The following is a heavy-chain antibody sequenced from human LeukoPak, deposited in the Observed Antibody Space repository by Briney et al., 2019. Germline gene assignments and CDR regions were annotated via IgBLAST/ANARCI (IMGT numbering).Heavy chain of an antibody. CDR1: GASTSTYS. CDR3: ARYSSSWSAFDS. V-gene: IGHV4-59*08. J-gene: IGHJ4*02. D-gene: IGHD6-13*01. CDR2: VYYFGAT. Sequence: SETLSLTCTVSGASTSTYSWTWIRQSPGKGLEWIGYVYYFGATKYNPSLKSRVTMSEDTSKKLFSLKLTSATAADTAVYYCARYSSSWSAFDSWGQGTLVTVSS.